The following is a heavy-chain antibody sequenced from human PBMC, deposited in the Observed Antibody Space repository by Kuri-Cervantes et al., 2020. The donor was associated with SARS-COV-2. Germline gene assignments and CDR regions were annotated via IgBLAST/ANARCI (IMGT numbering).Heavy chain of an antibody. D-gene: IGHD6-19*01. Sequence: GGSLRLSCAASGFTFSSYAMHWVRQAPGKGLEWVAVISYDGSNKCYADSVKGRFTISRDNSKNTLYLQMNSLRAEDTAVYYCAGSSGWYTYYYYGMDVWGQGNPGHRLL. V-gene: IGHV3-30-3*01. CDR3: AGSSGWYTYYYYGMDV. J-gene: IGHJ6*02. CDR2: ISYDGSNK. CDR1: GFTFSSYA.